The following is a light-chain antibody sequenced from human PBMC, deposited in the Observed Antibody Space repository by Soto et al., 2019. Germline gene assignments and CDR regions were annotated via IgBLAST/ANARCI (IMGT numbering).Light chain of an antibody. CDR1: QSVRTN. J-gene: IGKJ1*01. CDR3: QQHNDNWPT. Sequence: EIILTQSPATLSVSPGETVTLSCRASQSVRTNLAWYQHKPGLSPTLLIDGASNTATGFPARSTGSGSGTEFTLTISSLQPSDFAVYYYQQHNDNWPTFGQGTKVDIK. V-gene: IGKV3-15*01. CDR2: GAS.